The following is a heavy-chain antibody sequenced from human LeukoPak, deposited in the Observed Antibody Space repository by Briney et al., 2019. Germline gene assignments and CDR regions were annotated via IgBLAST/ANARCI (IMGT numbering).Heavy chain of an antibody. Sequence: SETLSLTCAVYGGSFSSYYWTWIRQPPGKGLEWIGEVNYSGGTKYNPSLKSRVTISVDTSKNQFSLKLSSVTAADTAVYYCARAVSYDFWSGSPTDYYYMDVWGKGTTVTVSS. D-gene: IGHD3-3*01. CDR2: VNYSGGT. CDR3: ARAVSYDFWSGSPTDYYYMDV. CDR1: GGSFSSYY. V-gene: IGHV4-34*01. J-gene: IGHJ6*03.